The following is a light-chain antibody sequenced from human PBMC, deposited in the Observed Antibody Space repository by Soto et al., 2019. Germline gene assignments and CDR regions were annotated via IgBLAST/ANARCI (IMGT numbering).Light chain of an antibody. V-gene: IGLV2-14*01. CDR3: SSYTTSNTRQIV. CDR1: SSDVGGYNY. J-gene: IGLJ1*01. Sequence: QSALTQPASVSGSPGQSITISCTGTSSDVGGYNYVSWYQQHPGKAPKFMIYDVSNRPSGFSNRFSGSKSGNTASLTFSGLQAEDEADYYCSSYTTSNTRQIVFGTGTKVTVL. CDR2: DVS.